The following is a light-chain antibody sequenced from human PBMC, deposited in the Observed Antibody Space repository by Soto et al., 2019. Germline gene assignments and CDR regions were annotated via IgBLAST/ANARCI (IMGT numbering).Light chain of an antibody. J-gene: IGKJ5*01. CDR1: QDIATY. CDR3: QQLNFFPIT. CDR2: DAS. Sequence: DIQRTKARYSLSSCKSVDLASSRHMKQDIATYLNWYQQKPGKAPNLLIYDASNLETGVPSRFSGSGSGIEFTLTITSLLPEDCATYYCQQLNFFPITFGQGTRLEIK. V-gene: IGKV1-33*01.